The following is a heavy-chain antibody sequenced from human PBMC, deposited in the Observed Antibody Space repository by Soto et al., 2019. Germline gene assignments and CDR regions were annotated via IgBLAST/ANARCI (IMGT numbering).Heavy chain of an antibody. D-gene: IGHD6-13*01. V-gene: IGHV3-64D*06. CDR2: ISSNGGST. J-gene: IGHJ4*02. CDR1: VFTFSSYA. Sequence: WWSLRLSCSVSVFTFSSYAMHWVRQAPGKGLEYVSSISSNGGSTYYPDSVKGRFTISRDNSKNTLYLQMSSLRVEDTAVYYCVKDRWVDYWGQGTLVTV. CDR3: VKDRWVDY.